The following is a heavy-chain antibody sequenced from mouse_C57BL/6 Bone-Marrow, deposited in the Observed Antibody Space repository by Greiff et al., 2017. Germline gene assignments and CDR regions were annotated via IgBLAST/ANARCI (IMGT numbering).Heavy chain of an antibody. D-gene: IGHD6-1*01. CDR1: GYTFTSYG. J-gene: IGHJ2*01. Sequence: QVQLQQSGAELARPGASVKLSCKASGYTFTSYGISWVKQRTGQGLEWIGVIYPRSGNTYYNEKFKGKDTLTADKSSSTAYMELRGLTSEDSAVYFCARGLPSYFDYWGQGTTLTVSS. V-gene: IGHV1-81*01. CDR2: IYPRSGNT. CDR3: ARGLPSYFDY.